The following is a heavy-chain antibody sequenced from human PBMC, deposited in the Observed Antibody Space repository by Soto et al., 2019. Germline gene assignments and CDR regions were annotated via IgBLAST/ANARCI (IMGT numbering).Heavy chain of an antibody. V-gene: IGHV4-59*08. CDR3: ARHRPSGWYYFDS. Sequence: SETLSLTCTVSGDSITSYYWNWIRPPPGKGLEWIGYIYYRGSTNYNSSLKSRVTISVDTSKNQVSLRLSSVTAADTAVYYCARHRPSGWYYFDSWGQGTPVTVSS. CDR1: GDSITSYY. J-gene: IGHJ4*02. D-gene: IGHD6-19*01. CDR2: IYYRGST.